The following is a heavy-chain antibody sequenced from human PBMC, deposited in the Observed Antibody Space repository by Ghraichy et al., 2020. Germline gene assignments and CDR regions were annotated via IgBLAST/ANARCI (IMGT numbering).Heavy chain of an antibody. CDR2: ISSSSSYI. Sequence: GGSLRLSCAASGFTFSSYSMNWVRQAPGKGLEWVSSISSSSSYIYYADSVKGRFTISRDNAKNSLYLQMNSLRAEDTAVYYCARGLLWFGELLYITPFEFQTRDRNPGYYYYGMDVWGQGTTVTVSS. V-gene: IGHV3-21*01. J-gene: IGHJ6*02. D-gene: IGHD3-10*01. CDR1: GFTFSSYS. CDR3: ARGLLWFGELLYITPFEFQTRDRNPGYYYYGMDV.